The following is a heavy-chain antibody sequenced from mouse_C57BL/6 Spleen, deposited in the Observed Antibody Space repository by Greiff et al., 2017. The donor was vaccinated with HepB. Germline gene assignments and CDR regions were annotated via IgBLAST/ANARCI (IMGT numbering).Heavy chain of an antibody. Sequence: EVQRVESGGGLVKPGGSLKLSCAASGFTFSSYTMSWVRQTPEKRLEWVATISGGGGNTYYPDSVKGRFTISRDNAKNTLYLQMRSLRSEDTALYYCARGGYYDYDVAAMDYWGQGTSVTVSS. J-gene: IGHJ4*01. CDR1: GFTFSSYT. CDR3: ARGGYYDYDVAAMDY. D-gene: IGHD2-4*01. V-gene: IGHV5-9*01. CDR2: ISGGGGNT.